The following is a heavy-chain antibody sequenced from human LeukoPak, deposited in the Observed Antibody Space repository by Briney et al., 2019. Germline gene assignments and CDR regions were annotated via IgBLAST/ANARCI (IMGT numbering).Heavy chain of an antibody. Sequence: PGGSLRLSCGASGFTFSSYWMSWVRQAPGKGLEWVANIKKEGSEKYYVDSVKGRFTISRDNAKNSLYLEMNSLRVEDTAVYYCAKSGLNRFDYWGQGTLVTVSS. CDR1: GFTFSSYW. V-gene: IGHV3-7*03. CDR2: IKKEGSEK. J-gene: IGHJ4*02. CDR3: AKSGLNRFDY. D-gene: IGHD2-15*01.